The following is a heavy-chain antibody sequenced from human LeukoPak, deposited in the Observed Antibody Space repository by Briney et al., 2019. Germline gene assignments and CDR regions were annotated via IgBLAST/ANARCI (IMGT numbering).Heavy chain of an antibody. J-gene: IGHJ6*02. V-gene: IGHV4-30-4*01. CDR1: GGSISSGDYY. CDR3: ARYCGGDCPDYYYYGMDV. D-gene: IGHD2-21*02. CDR2: IYYSGST. Sequence: PSQTLSLTCTVSGGSISSGDYYWSWIRQPPGKGLEWIGYIYYSGSTYYNPSLKSRVTISVDTSKNQFSLKLSSVTAADTAVYCCARYCGGDCPDYYYYGMDVWGQGTTVTVSS.